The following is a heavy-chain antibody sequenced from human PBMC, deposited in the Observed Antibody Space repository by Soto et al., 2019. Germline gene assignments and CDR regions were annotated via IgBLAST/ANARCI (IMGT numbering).Heavy chain of an antibody. CDR1: GFTFSSYA. CDR3: AKLRYFDWSAYNWFEY. D-gene: IGHD3-9*01. J-gene: IGHJ5*01. CDR2: ISGSGDYT. V-gene: IGHV3-23*01. Sequence: GGSLRLTCAASGFTFSSYAMSWVRQAPGKGLEWVSAISGSGDYTYYADFVKGRFTISRDSSKNKLFLQMNSLRAEDTAVYYCAKLRYFDWSAYNWFEYWGQGTPVTVSS.